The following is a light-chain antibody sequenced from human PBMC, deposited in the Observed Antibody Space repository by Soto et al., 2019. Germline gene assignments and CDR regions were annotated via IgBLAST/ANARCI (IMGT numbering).Light chain of an antibody. V-gene: IGKV1-39*01. CDR3: QQSYTTPPWT. CDR1: QSISSY. J-gene: IGKJ1*01. CDR2: DAS. Sequence: DIQMTQSPSSLSASVGDRVTITCRASQSISSYLNWYQQKPGKAPKVLIYDASSLQSGVPSRFSGSGSGTDLTLTISSLQPEDFATYYCQQSYTTPPWTFGQGTKVEIK.